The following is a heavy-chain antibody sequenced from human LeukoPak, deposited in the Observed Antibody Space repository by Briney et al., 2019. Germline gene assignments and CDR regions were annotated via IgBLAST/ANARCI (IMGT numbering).Heavy chain of an antibody. CDR2: MNPNSGNT. D-gene: IGHD3/OR15-3a*01. J-gene: IGHJ6*03. V-gene: IGHV1-8*02. CDR3: ARALSWTTESYYYMDV. Sequence: ASVTVSCKASGYTFSSYSINWVRQASGQGLEWMGWMNPNSGNTGYAQKFQGRVIMTKNTSITTAYMDLSSLKSEDTAVYYCARALSWTTESYYYMDVWGKGTTVTVSS. CDR1: GYTFSSYS.